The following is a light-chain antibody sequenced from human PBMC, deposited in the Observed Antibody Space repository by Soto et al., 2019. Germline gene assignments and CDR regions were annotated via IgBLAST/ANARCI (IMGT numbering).Light chain of an antibody. CDR2: DVS. Sequence: QSALTQPASVSGSPGQSITISCTGTSSDVGGYNYVSWYQQHPGKAPKVMIYDVSNRPSGVSNRFSGSKSGNTASLTISGLQAEDEADYYCSSYASGSTLVFGGGTKVTVL. J-gene: IGLJ2*01. CDR1: SSDVGGYNY. V-gene: IGLV2-14*03. CDR3: SSYASGSTLV.